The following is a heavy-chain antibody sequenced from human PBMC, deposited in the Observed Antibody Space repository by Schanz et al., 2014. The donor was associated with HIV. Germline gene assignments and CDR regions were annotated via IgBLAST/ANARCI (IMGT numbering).Heavy chain of an antibody. V-gene: IGHV3-33*05. CDR1: GFTFDNYG. D-gene: IGHD1-20*01. Sequence: QVQLVESGGGVVQPGRSLRLSCVASGFTFDNYGMHWVRQAPGRGLEWLAVTSSDGSGKFYVDSVKGRFTISRDNSKNTLYLQMNSLRAEDTAVYYCARDYHWNWFDPWGQGTLVTVSS. CDR3: ARDYHWNWFDP. CDR2: TSSDGSGK. J-gene: IGHJ5*02.